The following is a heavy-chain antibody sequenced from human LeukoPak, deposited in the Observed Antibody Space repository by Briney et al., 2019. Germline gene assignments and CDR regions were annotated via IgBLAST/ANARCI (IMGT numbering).Heavy chain of an antibody. J-gene: IGHJ5*02. CDR3: ARPYYYDSRIDP. CDR1: GGCISSGDYY. V-gene: IGHV4-30-4*01. D-gene: IGHD3-22*01. Sequence: SQTPTLTCTVSGGCISSGDYYWSWIRQPPGKGLEWIAYMHYSGSTYYNPSLKSRVTMSADTSKNQLSLKLSSVTAADTAVYYCARPYYYDSRIDPWGQGILVTVSS. CDR2: MHYSGST.